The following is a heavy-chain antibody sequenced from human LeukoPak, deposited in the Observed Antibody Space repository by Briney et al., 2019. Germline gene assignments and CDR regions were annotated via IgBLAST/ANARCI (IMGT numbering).Heavy chain of an antibody. D-gene: IGHD4-17*01. CDR1: SGSISSGAYY. CDR3: ARSDYGDYEFDY. Sequence: SETLSLTCTVSSGSISSGAYYWSWIRQPPGKGLEWIGYIYYSGSTYYNPSRKSPVTITIDATKNQFSLNLTSVTAADTAVYYCARSDYGDYEFDYWGQGTLVTVSS. CDR2: IYYSGST. J-gene: IGHJ4*02. V-gene: IGHV4-30-4*01.